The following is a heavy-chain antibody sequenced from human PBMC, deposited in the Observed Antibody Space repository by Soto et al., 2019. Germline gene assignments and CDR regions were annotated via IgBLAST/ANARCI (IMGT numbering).Heavy chain of an antibody. J-gene: IGHJ6*03. CDR1: GITISSYC. CDR2: INSDGSST. V-gene: IGHV3-74*01. Sequence: GGSLRLSCAASGITISSYCMHWVRQAPGKGLVWVSRINSDGSSTSYADSVKGRFTISRDNAKNTLFLQMNSLRADDTAVYYCTRDTARSYYYYYYMDVWGKGTTVTVSS. CDR3: TRDTARSYYYYYYMDV. D-gene: IGHD5-18*01.